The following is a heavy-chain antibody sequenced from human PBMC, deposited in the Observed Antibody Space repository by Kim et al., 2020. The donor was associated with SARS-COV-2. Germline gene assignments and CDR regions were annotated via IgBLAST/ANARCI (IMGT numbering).Heavy chain of an antibody. J-gene: IGHJ5*02. CDR2: INHSGST. V-gene: IGHV4-34*01. Sequence: SETLSLTCAVYGGSFSGYYWSWIRQPPGKGLEWIGEINHSGSTNYNPSLKSRVTISVDTSKNQFSLKLSSVTAADTAVYYCARRARYGGSGGPWYNWFDPWGQGTLVTVSS. D-gene: IGHD3-10*01. CDR1: GGSFSGYY. CDR3: ARRARYGGSGGPWYNWFDP.